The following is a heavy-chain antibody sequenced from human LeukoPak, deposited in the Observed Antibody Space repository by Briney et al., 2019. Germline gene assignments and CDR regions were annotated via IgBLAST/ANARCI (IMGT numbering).Heavy chain of an antibody. CDR1: GYTSTGYY. D-gene: IGHD2-2*02. CDR2: INPNSGGT. J-gene: IGHJ4*02. V-gene: IGHV1-2*02. Sequence: ASVKVSCKASGYTSTGYYMHWVRQAPGQGLEWMGWINPNSGGTNYAQKFQGRVTMTRDTSISTAYMELSRLRSDDTAVYYCAIPPGYCSSTSCYTFDYWGQGTLVTVSS. CDR3: AIPPGYCSSTSCYTFDY.